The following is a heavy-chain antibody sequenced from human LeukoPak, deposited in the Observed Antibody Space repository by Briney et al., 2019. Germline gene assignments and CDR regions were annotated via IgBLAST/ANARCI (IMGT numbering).Heavy chain of an antibody. J-gene: IGHJ4*02. CDR1: GGSISSYY. D-gene: IGHD3-10*02. CDR3: ARVKMTRQDYV. V-gene: IGHV4-59*07. Sequence: SDTLSLTCTVSGGSISSYYWSWIRQPPGKGLEWIGYIYYSGSTNYNPSLKSRVTISVDTSKNQCSLKLSSVTAADTAVYYCARVKMTRQDYVWSQGTLVTVSS. CDR2: IYYSGST.